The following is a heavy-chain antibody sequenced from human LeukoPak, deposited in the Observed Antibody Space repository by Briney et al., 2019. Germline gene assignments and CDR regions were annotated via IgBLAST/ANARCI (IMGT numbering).Heavy chain of an antibody. CDR3: ARDRYYYESSRYLFDY. CDR2: INHSGST. D-gene: IGHD3-22*01. Sequence: PSETLSLTCAVYGGSFSGYYWSWIRQPPGKGLEWIGEINHSGSTNYNPSLKSRVTISVDTSKNQFSLKLSSVTAADTAVYYCARDRYYYESSRYLFDYWGQGTLVTVSS. V-gene: IGHV4-34*01. CDR1: GGSFSGYY. J-gene: IGHJ4*02.